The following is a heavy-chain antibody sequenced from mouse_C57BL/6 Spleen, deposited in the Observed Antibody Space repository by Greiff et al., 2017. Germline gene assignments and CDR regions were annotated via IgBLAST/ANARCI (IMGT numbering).Heavy chain of an antibody. V-gene: IGHV14-4*01. J-gene: IGHJ2*01. CDR2: IDPENGDT. Sequence: VQLQQSGAELVRPGASVKLSCTASGFNIKDDYMHWVKQRPEQGLEWIGWIDPENGDTEYASKFQGKATITADTSSNTAYLQLSSRPSEDAAVYYCTIFTTVVATVRYCDYWGQGTTLTVSS. D-gene: IGHD1-1*01. CDR3: TIFTTVVATVRYCDY. CDR1: GFNIKDDY.